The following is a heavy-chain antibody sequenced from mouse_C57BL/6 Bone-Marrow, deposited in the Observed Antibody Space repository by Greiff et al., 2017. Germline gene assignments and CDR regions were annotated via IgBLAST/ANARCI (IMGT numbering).Heavy chain of an antibody. Sequence: QVQLQQSGAELARPGASVKLSCKASGYTFTSYGISWVKQRTGQGLEWIGEIYPRSGNTYYNEKFKGKATLTADKSSSTAYMELRSLTSEDSAVYFCATPGSHYWGQGTTLTVSS. V-gene: IGHV1-81*01. J-gene: IGHJ2*01. CDR3: ATPGSHY. CDR1: GYTFTSYG. D-gene: IGHD1-1*01. CDR2: IYPRSGNT.